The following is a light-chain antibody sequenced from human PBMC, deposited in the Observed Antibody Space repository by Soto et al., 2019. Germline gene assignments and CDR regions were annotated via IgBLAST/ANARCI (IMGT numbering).Light chain of an antibody. V-gene: IGKV3-20*01. CDR2: GES. CDR1: QSVSSSY. CDR3: EAQGSSAGR. J-gene: IGKJ1*01. Sequence: ESVLARCPGSWSLPPGERATLARRASQSVSSSYLAWYQQKPGQAPRLLIYGESSRATGFPDGFSGSGTGTVSTFPMSRLEDEECAVYYCEAQGSSAGRFAQGTKVDIK.